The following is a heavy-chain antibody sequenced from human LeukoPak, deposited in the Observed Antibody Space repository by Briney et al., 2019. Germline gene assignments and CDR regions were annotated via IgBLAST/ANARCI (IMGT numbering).Heavy chain of an antibody. Sequence: PSETLSLTCAVYGGSFSGYYWSWIRQPPGKGLEWIGEINHSGSTNYNPSLKSRVTMSVDTSKNQFSLKLSSVTAADTAVYYWANFRGAAGGITGNDAFIIWAKGQWSPSLQ. D-gene: IGHD1-14*01. CDR1: GGSFSGYY. V-gene: IGHV4-34*01. CDR2: INHSGST. CDR3: ANFRGAAGGITGNDAFII. J-gene: IGHJ3*02.